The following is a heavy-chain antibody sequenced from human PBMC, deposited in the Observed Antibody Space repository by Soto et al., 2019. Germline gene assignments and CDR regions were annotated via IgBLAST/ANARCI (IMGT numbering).Heavy chain of an antibody. CDR1: GGTFSSYA. D-gene: IGHD4-17*01. CDR3: ARVFDYGGKNYYYYYGMDV. Sequence: QVQLVQSGAEVKKPGSSVKVSCKASGGTFSSYAISWVRQAPGQGLEWMGGIIPIFGTANYAQKFQGRGTITTDQSTSTAYMELSSLRSEDTAVYYCARVFDYGGKNYYYYYGMDVWGQGTTVTVSS. J-gene: IGHJ6*02. CDR2: IIPIFGTA. V-gene: IGHV1-69*01.